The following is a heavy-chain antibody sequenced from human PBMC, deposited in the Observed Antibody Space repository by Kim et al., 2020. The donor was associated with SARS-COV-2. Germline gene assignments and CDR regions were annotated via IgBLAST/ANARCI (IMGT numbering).Heavy chain of an antibody. D-gene: IGHD6-13*01. J-gene: IGHJ3*02. CDR1: GGSISSSSYY. CDR2: IYYSGST. CDR3: ARLQNFSQQPREAFDI. Sequence: SETLSLTCTVSGGSISSSSYYWGWIRQPPGKGLEWIGSIYYSGSTYYNPSLKSRVTISVDTSKNQFSLKLSSVTAADTAVYYCARLQNFSQQPREAFDIWGQGTMVTVSS. V-gene: IGHV4-39*01.